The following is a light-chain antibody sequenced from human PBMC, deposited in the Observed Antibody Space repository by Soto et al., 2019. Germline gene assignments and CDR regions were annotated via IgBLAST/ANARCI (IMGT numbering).Light chain of an antibody. CDR2: GVS. J-gene: IGLJ2*01. V-gene: IGLV2-18*02. CDR3: SSYTSSSTVL. Sequence: QSALTQPPSVSGSPGQSVTISCTGTSSDIGTYNRVSWYQQPPGTAPKLMIYGVSNRPSGVPDRFSGSKSGNTASLTISGLQAEDEADYYCSSYTSSSTVLFGGGTKLNVL. CDR1: SSDIGTYNR.